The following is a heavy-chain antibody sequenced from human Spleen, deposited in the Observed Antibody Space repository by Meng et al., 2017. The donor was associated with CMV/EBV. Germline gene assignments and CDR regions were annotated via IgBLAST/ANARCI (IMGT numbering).Heavy chain of an antibody. CDR2: IYDSGST. D-gene: IGHD3-22*01. CDR1: GYSISSGYY. J-gene: IGHJ4*02. CDR3: AGNYYDSSGYYWLWQVDY. Sequence: SETLSLTCTVSGYSISSGYYWGWIRRPPGKGLEWIGNIYDSGSTYYNPSLRSRVTISVDTSKNQFSLKLSSVTATDTAVYFCAGNYYDSSGYYWLWQVDYWGQGTLVTVSS. V-gene: IGHV4-38-2*02.